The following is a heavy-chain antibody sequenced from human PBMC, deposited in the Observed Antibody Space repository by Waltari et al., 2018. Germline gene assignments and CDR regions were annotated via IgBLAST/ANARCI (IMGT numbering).Heavy chain of an antibody. Sequence: EVQLVESGGVLVKPGGSLRLSCAASGFTFSSYSMNWVRRVPGKGLEWVSSSSSSSSYIYYADSVKGRFTISRDNAKNSLYLQMNSLRAEDTAVYYCARDLYYDSHWFDPWGQGTLVTVSS. J-gene: IGHJ5*02. V-gene: IGHV3-21*01. CDR1: GFTFSSYS. CDR3: ARDLYYDSHWFDP. D-gene: IGHD3-22*01. CDR2: SSSSSSYI.